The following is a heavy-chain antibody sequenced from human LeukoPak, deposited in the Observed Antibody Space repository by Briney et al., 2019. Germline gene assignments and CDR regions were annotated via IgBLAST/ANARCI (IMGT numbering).Heavy chain of an antibody. CDR1: GGSISSYY. CDR2: IYYSGST. D-gene: IGHD1-26*01. CDR3: ARWEGATGNFDY. V-gene: IGHV4-59*08. J-gene: IGHJ4*02. Sequence: SETLSLTCTVSGGSISSYYWSWIRQPPGKRLEWIGYIYYSGSTNYNPSLKIRVTISVDTSKNQFSLKLSSVTAADTAVYYGARWEGATGNFDYWGQGTLVTVSS.